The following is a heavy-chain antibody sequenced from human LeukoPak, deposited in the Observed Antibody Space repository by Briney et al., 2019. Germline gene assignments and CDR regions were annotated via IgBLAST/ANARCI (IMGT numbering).Heavy chain of an antibody. J-gene: IGHJ4*02. Sequence: EASVKVSCKASGYTFTGYYMHWERQAPGQGLEWMGWINPNSGGTNYAQKFQGWVTMTRDTSISTAYMELSRLRSDDTAVYYCARAKGSYSFDYWGQGTLVTVSS. CDR2: INPNSGGT. V-gene: IGHV1-2*04. CDR1: GYTFTGYY. D-gene: IGHD3-10*01. CDR3: ARAKGSYSFDY.